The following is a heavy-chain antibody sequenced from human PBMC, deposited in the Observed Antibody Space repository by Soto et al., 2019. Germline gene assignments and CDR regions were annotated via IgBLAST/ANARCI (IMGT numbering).Heavy chain of an antibody. J-gene: IGHJ4*02. CDR3: AKGDAAARPKKGNFDY. CDR2: ISYDGSNK. CDR1: GFTFSSYG. D-gene: IGHD6-6*01. V-gene: IGHV3-30*18. Sequence: GGSLRLSCAASGFTFSSYGMHWVRQAPGKGLEWVAVISYDGSNKYYADSVKGRFTISRDNSKNTLYLQMNSLRAEDTAVYYCAKGDAAARPKKGNFDYWGQGTLVTVSS.